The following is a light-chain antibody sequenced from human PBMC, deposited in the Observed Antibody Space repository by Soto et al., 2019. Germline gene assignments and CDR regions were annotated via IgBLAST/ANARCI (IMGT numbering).Light chain of an antibody. CDR1: QSISNF. Sequence: QMTPSPSTASACVRDRVTISCRASQSISNFLNWCQQKPGKAPKLLINFASSMQTGVPPRFSGSGSGTDFTLTTTSLQHEDFAAYYYQQSYGSPFTFGQGTRVDIK. CDR3: QQSYGSPFT. J-gene: IGKJ5*01. V-gene: IGKV1-39*01. CDR2: FAS.